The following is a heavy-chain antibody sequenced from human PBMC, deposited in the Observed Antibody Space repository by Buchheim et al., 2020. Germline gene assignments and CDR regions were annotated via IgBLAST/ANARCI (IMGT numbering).Heavy chain of an antibody. J-gene: IGHJ4*02. D-gene: IGHD3-16*02. Sequence: QVQLVESGGGVVQPGRSLRLSCAASGFTFSSYGMHWVRQAPGKGLEWVAVIWYDGSNKYYADSVKGRFTISRDNSKKTLYLQMNSLRAEDTAVYYCARDRRVRLGELSSHVFDYWGQGTL. CDR2: IWYDGSNK. CDR1: GFTFSSYG. V-gene: IGHV3-33*01. CDR3: ARDRRVRLGELSSHVFDY.